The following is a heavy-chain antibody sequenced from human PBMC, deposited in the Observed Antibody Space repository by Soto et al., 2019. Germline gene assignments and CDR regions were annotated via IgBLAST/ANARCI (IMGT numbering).Heavy chain of an antibody. CDR3: ARPYYESSGYTPIDY. CDR1: GGTFSSYA. Sequence: SSVKVSCKASGGTFSSYAISWVRQAPGQGLEWMGGIIPIFGTANYAQKFQGRVTITADESTSTAYMELSSLRSEDTAVYYCARPYYESSGYTPIDYWGQGTLVTVSS. J-gene: IGHJ4*02. CDR2: IIPIFGTA. V-gene: IGHV1-69*13. D-gene: IGHD3-22*01.